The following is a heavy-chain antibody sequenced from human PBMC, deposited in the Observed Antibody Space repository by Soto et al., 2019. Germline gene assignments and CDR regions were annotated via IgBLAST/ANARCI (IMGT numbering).Heavy chain of an antibody. CDR3: ARGGIYDFWSGLFD. CDR1: GASINSGDHY. Sequence: PSEPLSLSGTVSGASINSGDHYWTWIRKPPGKGLEWIAFIHSSGITDYNPSLRSRVTISVDRSTTRFSLRLTSVTAADTAVYYCARGGIYDFWSGLFDWGQGALVTVSS. V-gene: IGHV4-30-4*01. CDR2: IHSSGIT. J-gene: IGHJ4*02. D-gene: IGHD3-3*01.